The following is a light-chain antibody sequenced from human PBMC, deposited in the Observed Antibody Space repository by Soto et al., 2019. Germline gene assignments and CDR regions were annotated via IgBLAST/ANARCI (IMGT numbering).Light chain of an antibody. CDR1: QNIYWW. Sequence: DIQLTQSPSTLSASVGDWVTITCRASQNIYWWLAWYQQKPGKAPKLLVYRASTLESGVPSRFSASGSGTEFTLIISSLQPADVATYYCQQYYNHYTFGQGTKLET. J-gene: IGKJ2*01. CDR3: QQYYNHYT. CDR2: RAS. V-gene: IGKV1-5*03.